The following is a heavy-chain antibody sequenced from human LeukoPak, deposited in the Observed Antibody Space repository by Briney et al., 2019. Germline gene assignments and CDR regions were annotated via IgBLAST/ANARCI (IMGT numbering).Heavy chain of an antibody. Sequence: PSETLSLTCTVSGGSISSSSYYWGWIRQPPGKGLEWIGSIYYSGSTYYNPSLKSRVPISVDTSKNQFSLKLSSVTAADTAVYYCARVQSSGSLPLFDYWGQGTLVTVSS. V-gene: IGHV4-39*01. D-gene: IGHD3-22*01. CDR2: IYYSGST. CDR1: GGSISSSSYY. J-gene: IGHJ4*02. CDR3: ARVQSSGSLPLFDY.